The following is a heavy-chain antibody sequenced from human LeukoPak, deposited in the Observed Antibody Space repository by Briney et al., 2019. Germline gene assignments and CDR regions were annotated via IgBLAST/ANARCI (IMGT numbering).Heavy chain of an antibody. CDR3: ARDAPYYYDSSGYYYGWYFDL. Sequence: PSETLSLTCTVSGGSISSGGYYWSWIRQHPGKGLEWIGYIYYSGSTYYNPSLTSRVTISVDTSKNQFSLKLSSVTAADTAVYYCARDAPYYYDSSGYYYGWYFDLWGRGTLVTVSS. CDR2: IYYSGST. J-gene: IGHJ2*01. D-gene: IGHD3-22*01. V-gene: IGHV4-31*03. CDR1: GGSISSGGYY.